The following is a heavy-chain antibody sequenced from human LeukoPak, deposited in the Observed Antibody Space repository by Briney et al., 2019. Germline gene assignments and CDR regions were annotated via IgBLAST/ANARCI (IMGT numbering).Heavy chain of an antibody. D-gene: IGHD5-12*01. V-gene: IGHV4-59*01. CDR2: IYYSGST. CDR3: ARESPYDGAFDI. J-gene: IGHJ3*02. Sequence: NPSETLSLTCSVSGGSISSDYWTWVRQPPGKGLEWIGYIYYSGSTNYNPSLKSRVTIPLDTSKNQFSLKLSSVTAADTAVYYCARESPYDGAFDIWGQGTVVTVSS. CDR1: GGSISSDY.